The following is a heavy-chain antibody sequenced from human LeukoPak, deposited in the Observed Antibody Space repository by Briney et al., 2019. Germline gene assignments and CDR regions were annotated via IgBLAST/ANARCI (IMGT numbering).Heavy chain of an antibody. CDR3: ARQERWLQLREGYFDY. D-gene: IGHD5-24*01. Sequence: GESLKISCKGSGYSFTSYWIGWVRQMPGKGLEWMGIIYPGDSDTRYSPSFQGQGTISADKSISTAYLQWSSLKASDTAMYYCARQERWLQLREGYFDYWGQGTLVTVSS. V-gene: IGHV5-51*01. CDR2: IYPGDSDT. CDR1: GYSFTSYW. J-gene: IGHJ4*02.